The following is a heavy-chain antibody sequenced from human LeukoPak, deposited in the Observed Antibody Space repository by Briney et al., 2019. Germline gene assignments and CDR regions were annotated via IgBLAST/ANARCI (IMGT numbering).Heavy chain of an antibody. CDR1: GFTFSSYA. J-gene: IGHJ5*02. CDR3: TKDAPDGRYNWFDP. D-gene: IGHD5-24*01. Sequence: PGGSLRLSCAASGFTFSSYAMSWVRQAPGKGPEWLSAVSGSGGSTYYADSVKGRFTISRDNSKNTLYLQMNSLRAEDTAVYYCTKDAPDGRYNWFDPWGQGTLVTVSS. CDR2: VSGSGGST. V-gene: IGHV3-23*01.